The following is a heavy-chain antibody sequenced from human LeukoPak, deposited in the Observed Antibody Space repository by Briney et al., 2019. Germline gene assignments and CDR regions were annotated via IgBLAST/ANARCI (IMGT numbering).Heavy chain of an antibody. CDR3: ARVNRGSGSSTHYYYYMDV. CDR1: GYTFTSYG. J-gene: IGHJ6*03. CDR2: ISAYNGNT. D-gene: IGHD1-26*01. Sequence: ASAKVSCKASGYTFTSYGISWVRQAPGQGLEWMGWISAYNGNTNYAQKLQGRVTMTTDTSTSTAYMELRSLRSDDTAVYYCARVNRGSGSSTHYYYYMDVWGKGTTVTISS. V-gene: IGHV1-18*01.